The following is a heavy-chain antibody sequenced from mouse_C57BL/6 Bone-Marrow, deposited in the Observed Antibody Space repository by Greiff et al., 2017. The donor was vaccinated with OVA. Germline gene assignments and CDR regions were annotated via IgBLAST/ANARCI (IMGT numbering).Heavy chain of an antibody. Sequence: VQLQQSGAELAKPGASVTLSCKASGYTFTSYWMHWVKQRPGQGLEWIGYINPSSGYTNYNQKFKDKATLTADKSSSTAYMPLSSLTYEDSAAYYCAGLEDGISYRGMDYWGQGTSVTVSS. CDR3: AGLEDGISYRGMDY. D-gene: IGHD1-1*01. CDR2: INPSSGYT. J-gene: IGHJ4*01. V-gene: IGHV1-7*01. CDR1: GYTFTSYW.